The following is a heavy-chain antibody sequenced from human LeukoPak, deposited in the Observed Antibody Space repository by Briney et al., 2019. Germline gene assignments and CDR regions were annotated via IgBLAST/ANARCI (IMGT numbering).Heavy chain of an antibody. CDR2: VNAGNGNT. CDR1: GYTFTSYA. D-gene: IGHD3-22*01. Sequence: GASVKVSCKASGYTFTSYAMHWVRQAPGQRLEWMGWVNAGNGNTKYSQKFQGRVTITRDTSASTAYMELSSLRSEDTAVYYCARDLPYYYDSSGYPDAFDIWGQGTMVTVSS. J-gene: IGHJ3*02. CDR3: ARDLPYYYDSSGYPDAFDI. V-gene: IGHV1-3*01.